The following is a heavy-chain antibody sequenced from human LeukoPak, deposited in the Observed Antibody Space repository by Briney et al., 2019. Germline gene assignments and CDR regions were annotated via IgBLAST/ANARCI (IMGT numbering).Heavy chain of an antibody. CDR2: ISAYNGNK. J-gene: IGHJ4*02. V-gene: IGHV1-18*01. Sequence: ASVRVSCKASGYTFTSYGISWVRQAPGQGLEWMGWISAYNGNKNYAQKLQGRDTMTTDTSTSTAYMELRSLRSDDTAVYYCARDSGAWVFYASDMEWLTAFFDYWGQGTLVTVSS. CDR3: ARDSGAWVFYASDMEWLTAFFDY. D-gene: IGHD3-3*01. CDR1: GYTFTSYG.